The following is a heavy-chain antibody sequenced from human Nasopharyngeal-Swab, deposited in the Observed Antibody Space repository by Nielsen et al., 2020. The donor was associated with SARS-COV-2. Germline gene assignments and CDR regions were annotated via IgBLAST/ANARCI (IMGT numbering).Heavy chain of an antibody. D-gene: IGHD2-15*01. CDR3: AKKDIVVVVAATVFDY. CDR2: ISGSGGST. J-gene: IGHJ4*02. V-gene: IGHV3-23*01. Sequence: GGSLRLSCAASGFTFSSYAMSWVRQAPGKGLEWVSAISGSGGSTSYADSVKGRFTISRDNSKNTLYLQMNSLRAEDTAVYYCAKKDIVVVVAATVFDYWGQGTLVTVSS. CDR1: GFTFSSYA.